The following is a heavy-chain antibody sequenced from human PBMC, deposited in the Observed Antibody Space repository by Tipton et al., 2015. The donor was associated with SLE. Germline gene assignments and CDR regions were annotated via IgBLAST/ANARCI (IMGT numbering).Heavy chain of an antibody. CDR2: ISGSGGST. CDR1: GFTFSSYA. D-gene: IGHD3-16*02. CDR3: ARDYDYVWGSYRYYDAFDI. J-gene: IGHJ3*02. V-gene: IGHV3-23*01. Sequence: SLRLSCAASGFTFSSYAMSWVRQAPGKGLEWVSAISGSGGSTYYADSVKGRFTISRDNSKNTLYLQMNSLRAEDTAVYYCARDYDYVWGSYRYYDAFDIWGQGTMVTVSS.